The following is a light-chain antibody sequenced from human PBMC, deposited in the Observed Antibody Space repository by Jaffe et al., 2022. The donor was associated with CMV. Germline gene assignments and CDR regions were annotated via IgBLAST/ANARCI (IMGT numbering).Light chain of an antibody. CDR2: DAS. V-gene: IGKV3-11*01. CDR3: QHRANWPWT. Sequence: EIVLTQSPATLSLSPGEGATLSCRASQNIYNFLGWYQQRPGQAPRLLIFDASNRATGIPARFGGSGSGTDFTLIITSLEPEDFAVYYCQHRANWPWTFGQGTKVE. J-gene: IGKJ1*01. CDR1: QNIYNF.